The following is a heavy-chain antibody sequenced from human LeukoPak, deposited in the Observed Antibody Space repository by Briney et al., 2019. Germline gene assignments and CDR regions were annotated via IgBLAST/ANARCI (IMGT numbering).Heavy chain of an antibody. CDR3: ASRSSIWSGYQDTLYYFDS. J-gene: IGHJ4*02. CDR1: GGSISSYY. CDR2: IYYSGSA. Sequence: SETLSLTCTVSGGSISSYYWSWIRQPPGKRLEWIGHIYYSGSANYNPSLKSRVTISVDTSKSQFSLKLSSVTAADTAVYYCASRSSIWSGYQDTLYYFDSWGQGTLVTVSS. D-gene: IGHD3-3*01. V-gene: IGHV4-59*01.